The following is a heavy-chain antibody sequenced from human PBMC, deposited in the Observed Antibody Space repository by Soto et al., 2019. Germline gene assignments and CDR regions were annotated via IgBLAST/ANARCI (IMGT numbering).Heavy chain of an antibody. Sequence: GGSLRLSCAASGFTVSSNYMSWVRQAPGKGLEWVSVIYSVGSTYYADSVKGRFTISRDNSKNTLYLQMNSLRAEDTAVYYCARLVGDYGYYYGMDVWGQGTTVTVSS. CDR2: IYSVGST. V-gene: IGHV3-53*01. J-gene: IGHJ6*02. CDR1: GFTVSSNY. D-gene: IGHD4-17*01. CDR3: ARLVGDYGYYYGMDV.